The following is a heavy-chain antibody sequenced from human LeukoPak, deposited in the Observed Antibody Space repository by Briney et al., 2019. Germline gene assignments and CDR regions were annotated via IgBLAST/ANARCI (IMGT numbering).Heavy chain of an antibody. Sequence: SETLSLTCVVSGGSISSNNWWSLVRQSPGKGLEWIGEIYHSGSTNYNPSLKSRVTISVDKSKNQFSLRLSSVAAADTAVYYCTSNGYYSLDYWGQGTLVTVSS. CDR3: TSNGYYSLDY. CDR1: GGSISSNNW. CDR2: IYHSGST. J-gene: IGHJ4*02. D-gene: IGHD4-17*01. V-gene: IGHV4-4*02.